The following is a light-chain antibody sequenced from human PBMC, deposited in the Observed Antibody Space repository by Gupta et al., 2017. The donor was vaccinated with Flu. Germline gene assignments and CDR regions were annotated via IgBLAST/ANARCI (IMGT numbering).Light chain of an antibody. J-gene: IGLJ2*01. CDR2: DDS. CDR1: NIGTKS. Sequence: GKNIGTKSVHWYQQKPGQAPVLVVYDDSDRPSGIPERFSGSNSGNVATLTSSGVEAGDEADYYCQVCDSGSDHVVFGGGTKLPVL. V-gene: IGLV3-21*02. CDR3: QVCDSGSDHVV.